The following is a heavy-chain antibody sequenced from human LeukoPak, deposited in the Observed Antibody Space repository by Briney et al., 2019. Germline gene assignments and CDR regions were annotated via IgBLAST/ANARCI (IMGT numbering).Heavy chain of an antibody. D-gene: IGHD4-11*01. Sequence: GGSLRLSCAASGFTFSSYEMNWVRQAPGKGLEWVSAISGSGGSTYYADSVKGRFTISRDNSKNTLYLQMNSLRAEDTAVYYCANTRTVGDYFDYWGQGTLVTVSS. CDR2: ISGSGGST. J-gene: IGHJ4*02. V-gene: IGHV3-23*01. CDR3: ANTRTVGDYFDY. CDR1: GFTFSSYE.